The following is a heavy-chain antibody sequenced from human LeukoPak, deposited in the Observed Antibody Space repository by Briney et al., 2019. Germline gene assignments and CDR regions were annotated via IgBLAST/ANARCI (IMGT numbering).Heavy chain of an antibody. CDR2: TDYSGRT. D-gene: IGHD6-6*01. Sequence: SETLSLTCTVSGGSISSYYWSWIRQPPGKGLEWIGYTDYSGRTNYNPSLKSRVTTSVDTSKNQFSLKVSSVTAADTAVYYCARYVYSSSFDYNYYYYMDVWGKGTTVTVSS. J-gene: IGHJ6*03. V-gene: IGHV4-59*01. CDR1: GGSISSYY. CDR3: ARYVYSSSFDYNYYYYMDV.